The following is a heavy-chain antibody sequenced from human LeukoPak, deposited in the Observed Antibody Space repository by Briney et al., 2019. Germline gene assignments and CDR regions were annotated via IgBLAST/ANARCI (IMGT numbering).Heavy chain of an antibody. CDR3: ARGSFEHY. D-gene: IGHD1-26*01. Sequence: GGSLRLSCAASGFTFDDYAMHWVRQAPGKGLEWVSGISWNSGSIGYADSVKGRFTISRDNAKNSLYLQMNSLRAEDTAVYYCARGSFEHYWGQGTLAPVPS. CDR1: GFTFDDYA. V-gene: IGHV3-9*01. CDR2: ISWNSGSI. J-gene: IGHJ4*02.